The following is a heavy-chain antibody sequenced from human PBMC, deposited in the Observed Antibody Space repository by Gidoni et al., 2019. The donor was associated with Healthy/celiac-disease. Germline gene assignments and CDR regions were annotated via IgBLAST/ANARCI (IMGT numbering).Heavy chain of an antibody. CDR3: ARDSIASSLYYGMDV. V-gene: IGHV3-21*01. CDR1: GFTFSSYS. CDR2: ISSSSSYI. Sequence: EVQLVESGGGLVKPGGSLRLSCAASGFTFSSYSMNWVRQAPGKGLEWVSSISSSSSYIYYADSVKGRFTISRDNAKNSLYLQMNSLRAEDTAVYYCARDSIASSLYYGMDVWGQGTTVTVSS. J-gene: IGHJ6*02. D-gene: IGHD6-6*01.